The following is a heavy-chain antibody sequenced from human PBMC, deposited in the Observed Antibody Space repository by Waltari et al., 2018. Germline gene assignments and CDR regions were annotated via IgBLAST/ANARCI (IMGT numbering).Heavy chain of an antibody. Sequence: QVQLQESGPGLVKPSQTLSLTCTVSGGSSSSGNYYWSWIRQPAGKGLEWIGRIYSSGSTNYNPSLKSRVTISVDTSKNQFSLKLNSVTAADTAVYYCARSSFPDYFDYWGQGTLVTVSS. V-gene: IGHV4-61*02. J-gene: IGHJ4*02. CDR2: IYSSGST. D-gene: IGHD2-2*01. CDR3: ARSSFPDYFDY. CDR1: GGSSSSGNYY.